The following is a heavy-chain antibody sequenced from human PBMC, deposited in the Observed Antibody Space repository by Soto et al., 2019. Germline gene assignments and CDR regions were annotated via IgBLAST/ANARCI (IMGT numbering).Heavy chain of an antibody. CDR1: GGSISSPNYC. CDR3: ARLPGITTLRRDD. CDR2: IYYSGNT. Sequence: SETLSLTCSVSGGSISSPNYCWGWIGQPPGKELEWIGSIYYSGNTYYNPSLKSRVTIFVDTSRNQFSLKVNSVTAADTAVYFCARLPGITTLRRDDCGQGTRVTGS. J-gene: IGHJ4*02. V-gene: IGHV4-39*01. D-gene: IGHD1-1*01.